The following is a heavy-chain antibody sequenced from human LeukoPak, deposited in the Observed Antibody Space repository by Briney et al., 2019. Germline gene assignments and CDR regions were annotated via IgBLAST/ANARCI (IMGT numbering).Heavy chain of an antibody. V-gene: IGHV3-48*04. CDR2: ISSSSSTI. Sequence: RAGGSLRLSCAASGFTLSNYNMNWVRQAPGKGLEWVSYISSSSSTIYFADSVKGRFTISRDNAKNSLYLQMNSLRAEDTAVYYCARKTGDCWGQGTLVVVSS. CDR3: ARKTGDC. CDR1: GFTLSNYN. J-gene: IGHJ4*02. D-gene: IGHD1-14*01.